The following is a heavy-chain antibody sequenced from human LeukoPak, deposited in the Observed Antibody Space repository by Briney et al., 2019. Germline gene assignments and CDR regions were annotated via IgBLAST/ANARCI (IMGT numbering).Heavy chain of an antibody. Sequence: GGSLRLSCAASGFTFSGYSMDWVRQAPGKGLEWVSSISGSTRNIYYADSVKGRFTISRDNAKNSLYLQMNSLRAEDTALYYCAKDSDSSGYYTYYFDYWGQGTLVTVSS. CDR3: AKDSDSSGYYTYYFDY. CDR2: ISGSTRNI. V-gene: IGHV3-21*04. CDR1: GFTFSGYS. D-gene: IGHD3-22*01. J-gene: IGHJ4*02.